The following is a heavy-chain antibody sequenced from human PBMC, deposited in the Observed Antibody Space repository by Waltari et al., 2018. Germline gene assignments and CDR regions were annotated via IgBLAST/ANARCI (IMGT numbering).Heavy chain of an antibody. CDR1: GYTLTELS. CDR3: ATVKRTTVTFRRAFDI. Sequence: QVQLVQSGAEVKKPGASVKVSCKVSGYTLTELSMHWVRQAPGKGLEWMGGFDPEDGETIYAQKFQGRVTMTEDTSTDTAYMELSSLRSEDTAVYYCATVKRTTVTFRRAFDIWGQGTMVTVSS. CDR2: FDPEDGET. D-gene: IGHD4-17*01. J-gene: IGHJ3*02. V-gene: IGHV1-24*01.